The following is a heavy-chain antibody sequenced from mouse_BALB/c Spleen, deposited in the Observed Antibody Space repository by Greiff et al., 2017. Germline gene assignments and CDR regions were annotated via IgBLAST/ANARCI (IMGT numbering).Heavy chain of an antibody. J-gene: IGHJ4*01. CDR3: ARDYGLYYYAMDY. D-gene: IGHD1-2*01. CDR1: GFSLTSYG. V-gene: IGHV2-9*02. CDR2: IWAGGST. Sequence: VMLVESGPGLVAPSQSLSITCTVSGFSLTSYGVHWVRQPPGKGLEWLGVIWAGGSTNYNSALMSRLSISKDNSKSQVFLKMNSLQTDDTAMYYCARDYGLYYYAMDYWGQGTSVTVSS.